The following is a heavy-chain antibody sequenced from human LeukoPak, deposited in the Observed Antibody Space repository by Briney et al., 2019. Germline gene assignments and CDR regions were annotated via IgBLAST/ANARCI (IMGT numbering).Heavy chain of an antibody. CDR1: GFTLSNYE. CDR2: ISSSGTTI. D-gene: IGHD6-19*01. CDR3: ARDSSGWYYFDY. V-gene: IGHV3-48*03. J-gene: IGHJ4*02. Sequence: SGGSLRLSCAASGFTLSNYEVNWVRQAPGKGLEWVSYISSSGTTIYYADSVKGRFTISRDNAKNSLYLQMNSLRAEDTAVYYCARDSSGWYYFDYWGQGTLVTVSS.